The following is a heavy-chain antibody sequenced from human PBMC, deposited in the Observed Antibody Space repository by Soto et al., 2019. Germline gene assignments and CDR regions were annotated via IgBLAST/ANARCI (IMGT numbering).Heavy chain of an antibody. J-gene: IGHJ5*02. CDR2: IWYDGSNK. V-gene: IGHV3-33*01. CDR3: ARDWTRDPSRFTFDP. Sequence: QVQLVESGGGVVQPGRSLRLSCAASGFTFSSYGMHWVRQAPGKGLEWVAVIWYDGSNKYYADSVKGRFTISRDNSKNTLYRQMNSLRAEDTAVYSCARDWTRDPSRFTFDPWGQGTLVTVSS. CDR1: GFTFSSYG. D-gene: IGHD3-3*01.